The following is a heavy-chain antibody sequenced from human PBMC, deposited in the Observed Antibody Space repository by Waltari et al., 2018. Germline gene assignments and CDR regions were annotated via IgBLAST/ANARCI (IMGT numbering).Heavy chain of an antibody. CDR2: IYYSGST. V-gene: IGHV4-59*01. Sequence: QVQLQESGPGLVKPSETLSLTCTVPGGSISSYYWSWIRQPPGQGLEWIGYIYYSGSTNYNPSLKSRVTISVDTTKNQFSLKLSSVTAADTAVYYCARDIIDWSGPSPTDWYFDLWGRGTLVTVSS. CDR3: ARDIIDWSGPSPTDWYFDL. CDR1: GGSISSYY. D-gene: IGHD3-3*01. J-gene: IGHJ2*01.